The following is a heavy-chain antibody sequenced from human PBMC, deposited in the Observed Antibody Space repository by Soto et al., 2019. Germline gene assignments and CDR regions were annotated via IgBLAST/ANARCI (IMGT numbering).Heavy chain of an antibody. CDR2: INPNSGGT. CDR3: ARGLLYGWFDP. V-gene: IGHV1-2*02. Sequence: GSVKVACKASGYTFTCYYMHSVRQAPGQGLEWMGWINPNSGGTNYAQKFQGRVTMTMDTSISTAYMELSRLRSDDTAVYYCARGLLYGWFDPWGQGTLVTVSS. D-gene: IGHD2-8*01. J-gene: IGHJ5*02. CDR1: GYTFTCYY.